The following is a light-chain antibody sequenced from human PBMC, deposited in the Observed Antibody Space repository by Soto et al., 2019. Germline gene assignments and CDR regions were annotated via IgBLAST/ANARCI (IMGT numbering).Light chain of an antibody. CDR2: DAS. J-gene: IGKJ4*01. CDR3: QQRSNWPLT. Sequence: EIVLTQSPATLSLSPGERATLSCRASQSVSTYLAWYQQKPGQAPRLLIYDASSGATGIPARFSGSGSGTDFTLTISSLEPEDFAVYYCQQRSNWPLTFGGGTKVEIK. V-gene: IGKV3-11*01. CDR1: QSVSTY.